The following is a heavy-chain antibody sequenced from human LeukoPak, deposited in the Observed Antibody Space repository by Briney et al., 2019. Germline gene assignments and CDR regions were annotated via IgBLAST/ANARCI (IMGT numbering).Heavy chain of an antibody. CDR3: ARGDYYDSPRRAFDI. J-gene: IGHJ3*02. CDR2: IIPIFGTA. Sequence: SVKVSCKASGGSFSSYAISWVRQAPGQGLEWMGGIIPIFGTANYAQKFQGRVTITTDESTSTAYMELSSLRSEDTAVYYCARGDYYDSPRRAFDIWGQGTMVTVSS. V-gene: IGHV1-69*05. CDR1: GGSFSSYA. D-gene: IGHD3-22*01.